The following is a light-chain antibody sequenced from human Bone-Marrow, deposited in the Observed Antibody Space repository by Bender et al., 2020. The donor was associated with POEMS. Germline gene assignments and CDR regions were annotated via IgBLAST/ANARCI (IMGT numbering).Light chain of an antibody. CDR3: VAWDASLNGWV. CDR1: SSNIGSKT. CDR2: TNN. Sequence: QSVLTQPPSVSGTPGQRVTISCSGSSSNIGSKTVSWYQQLPGTAPKLLIYTNNERPSGVPDRFSGSKSGTSASLAITGLQSDNEAIYFCVAWDASLNGWVFGGGTKLTVL. J-gene: IGLJ3*02. V-gene: IGLV1-44*01.